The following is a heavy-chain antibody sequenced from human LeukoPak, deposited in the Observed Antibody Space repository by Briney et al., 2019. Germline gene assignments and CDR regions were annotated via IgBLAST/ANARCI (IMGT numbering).Heavy chain of an antibody. Sequence: GSLRLSCVASGFNFNTYAIHWVRQAPGRGLEWVSLVSYNGRRKDYAASVMGRFTIDRDNSKNTVYLQMNFLSPDDTAVYFCARQEARGYYYEGLDFWGQGSLVTVSS. CDR1: GFNFNTYA. CDR2: VSYNGRRK. CDR3: ARQEARGYYYEGLDF. J-gene: IGHJ4*02. V-gene: IGHV3-30*04. D-gene: IGHD3-22*01.